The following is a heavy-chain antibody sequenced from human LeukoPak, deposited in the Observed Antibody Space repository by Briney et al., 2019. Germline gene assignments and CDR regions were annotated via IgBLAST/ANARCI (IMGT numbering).Heavy chain of an antibody. CDR2: ISYDGNNK. CDR1: GFTFSTYP. J-gene: IGHJ4*02. CDR3: AKDFGSPTNTYWYYYDSSGYLDY. D-gene: IGHD3-22*01. Sequence: GGSLRLSCAASGFTFSTYPMHWVRQAPGKGLEWVAFISYDGNNKYYADSVKGRYTISRDNSKNTLYLQMNSLRAEDTAVYYCAKDFGSPTNTYWYYYDSSGYLDYWGQGTLVTVSS. V-gene: IGHV3-30*04.